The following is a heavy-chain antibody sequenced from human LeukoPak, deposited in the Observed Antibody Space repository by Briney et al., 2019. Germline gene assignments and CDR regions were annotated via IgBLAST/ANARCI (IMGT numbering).Heavy chain of an antibody. CDR2: INPNSGGT. CDR3: ARDLRKEVVRGVIMGYYYGMDV. V-gene: IGHV1-2*02. Sequence: ASVKVSCKASGYTFTGYYMHWVRQAPGQGLEWMGWINPNSGGTNYAQKFQGRVTMTRDTSISTAYMELSRLRFDDTAVYYCARDLRKEVVRGVIMGYYYGMDVWGQGTTVTVSS. J-gene: IGHJ6*02. CDR1: GYTFTGYY. D-gene: IGHD3-10*01.